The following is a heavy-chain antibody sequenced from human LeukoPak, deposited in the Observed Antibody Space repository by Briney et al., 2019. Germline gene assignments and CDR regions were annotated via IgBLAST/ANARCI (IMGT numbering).Heavy chain of an antibody. CDR1: GFTFSSYG. Sequence: PGGSLRLSCAASGFTFSSYGMHWVRQAPGKGLEWVAVIWYDGSNKYYADSVKGRFTISRDNSKNTLYLQMNSLRAEDTAVYYCARESTANIAVAGLFDYWGQGTLVTVSS. V-gene: IGHV3-33*01. D-gene: IGHD6-19*01. CDR3: ARESTANIAVAGLFDY. CDR2: IWYDGSNK. J-gene: IGHJ4*02.